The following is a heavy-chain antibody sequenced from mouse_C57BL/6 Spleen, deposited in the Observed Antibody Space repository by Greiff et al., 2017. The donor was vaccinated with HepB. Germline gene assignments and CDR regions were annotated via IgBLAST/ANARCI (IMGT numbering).Heavy chain of an antibody. CDR2: ISYDGSN. Sequence: DVQLQESGPGLVKPSQSLSLTCSVTGYSITSGYYWNWIRQFPGNKLEWMGYISYDGSNNYNPSLKNRISITRDTSKNQFFLKLNSVTTEDTATYYCARAHYYGYAMDYWGQGTSVTVSS. CDR3: ARAHYYGYAMDY. CDR1: GYSITSGYY. J-gene: IGHJ4*01. V-gene: IGHV3-6*01. D-gene: IGHD2-1*01.